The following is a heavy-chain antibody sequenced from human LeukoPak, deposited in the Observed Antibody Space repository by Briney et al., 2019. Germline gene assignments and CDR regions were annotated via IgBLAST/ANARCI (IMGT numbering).Heavy chain of an antibody. D-gene: IGHD3-22*01. Sequence: GASVKVSCKASGDTFSSYAISWVRQAPGQGLEWMGGIIPIFGTANYAQKFQGRVTITADESTSTAYMELSSLRSEDTAVYYCARDQDSSGTDPRTGMDVWGQGTTVTVSS. V-gene: IGHV1-69*13. CDR2: IIPIFGTA. CDR3: ARDQDSSGTDPRTGMDV. CDR1: GDTFSSYA. J-gene: IGHJ6*02.